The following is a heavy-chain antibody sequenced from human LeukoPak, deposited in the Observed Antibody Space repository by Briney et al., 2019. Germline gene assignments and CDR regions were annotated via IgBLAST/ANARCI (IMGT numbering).Heavy chain of an antibody. D-gene: IGHD3-16*01. CDR2: IYYSGST. CDR1: GGSISSYY. J-gene: IGHJ5*02. CDR3: ARHDPRGWFDP. V-gene: IGHV4-59*08. Sequence: SETLSLTCAVYGGSISSYYWSWIRQPPGKGLEWIGYIYYSGSTNYNPSLKSRVTISVDTSKNQFSLKLSSVTAADTAVYYCARHDPRGWFDPWGQGTLVTVSS.